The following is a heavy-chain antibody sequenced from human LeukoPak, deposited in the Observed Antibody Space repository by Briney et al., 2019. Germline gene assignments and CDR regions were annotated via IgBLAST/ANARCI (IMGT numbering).Heavy chain of an antibody. CDR2: INHSGST. J-gene: IGHJ4*02. CDR3: AGLYCSSTSCADY. CDR1: GGSFSGYY. D-gene: IGHD2-2*01. Sequence: SETLSLTCAVYGGSFSGYYWSWIRQLPGKGLEWIGEINHSGSTNYNPSLKSRVTISVDTSKNQFSLKLSSVTAADTAVYYCAGLYCSSTSCADYWGQGTLVTVSS. V-gene: IGHV4-34*01.